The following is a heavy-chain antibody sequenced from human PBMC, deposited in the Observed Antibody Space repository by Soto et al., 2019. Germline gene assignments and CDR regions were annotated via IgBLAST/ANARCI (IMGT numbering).Heavy chain of an antibody. CDR1: GFTFSSYW. D-gene: IGHD6-13*01. Sequence: PGGSLRLSCAASGFTFSSYWMSWVRQAPGKGLEWVANIKQDGSEKYYVDSVKGRFTISRDNAKNSLYLQMNSLRAEDTAVYYCASDPNSSSWSKIFAYWGQGTLVTGSS. J-gene: IGHJ4*02. CDR2: IKQDGSEK. CDR3: ASDPNSSSWSKIFAY. V-gene: IGHV3-7*01.